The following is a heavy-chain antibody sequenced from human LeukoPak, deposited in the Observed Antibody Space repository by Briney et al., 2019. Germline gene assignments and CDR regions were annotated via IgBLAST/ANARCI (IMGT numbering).Heavy chain of an antibody. J-gene: IGHJ4*02. Sequence: ASVKVSCKASGYTFTGYYMHWVRQAPGQRLEWMGWINAGNGNTKYSQKFQGRVTITRDTSASTAYMELSSLRSEDTAVYYCARGYDSSGYYYTFEYWGQGTLVTVSS. CDR2: INAGNGNT. V-gene: IGHV1-3*01. CDR3: ARGYDSSGYYYTFEY. CDR1: GYTFTGYY. D-gene: IGHD3-22*01.